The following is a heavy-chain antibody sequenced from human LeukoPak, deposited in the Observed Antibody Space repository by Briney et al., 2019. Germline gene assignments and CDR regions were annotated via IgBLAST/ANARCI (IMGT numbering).Heavy chain of an antibody. D-gene: IGHD2-2*01. V-gene: IGHV3-7*01. Sequence: GGSLSLSCAASGFTFSSYWMSWVRQAPGKGLEWVANIKQDGSEKYYVYSVNGRFTISRDNAKNSLYLQMNSLRAEDTAVYYCASEREYCSSTSCHYYFDYWGQGTLVTVSS. CDR2: IKQDGSEK. J-gene: IGHJ4*02. CDR1: GFTFSSYW. CDR3: ASEREYCSSTSCHYYFDY.